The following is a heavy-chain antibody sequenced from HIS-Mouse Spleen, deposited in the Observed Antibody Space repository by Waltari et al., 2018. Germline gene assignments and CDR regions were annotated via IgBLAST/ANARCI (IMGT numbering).Heavy chain of an antibody. J-gene: IGHJ4*02. CDR1: GGSISSSY. D-gene: IGHD6-6*01. CDR3: ARRREEQLVFDY. V-gene: IGHV4-59*08. Sequence: QVQLQESGPGLVKPSETLSLPCTVSGGSISSSYCIWIRQPPGKGLEWIGYIYYSGSTNYNPSLKSRVTISVDTSKNQFSLKLSSVTAADTAVYYCARRREEQLVFDYWGQGTLVTVSS. CDR2: IYYSGST.